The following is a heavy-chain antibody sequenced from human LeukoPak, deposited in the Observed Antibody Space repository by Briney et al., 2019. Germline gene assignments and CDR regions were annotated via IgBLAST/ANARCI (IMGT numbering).Heavy chain of an antibody. J-gene: IGHJ4*02. D-gene: IGHD6-19*01. CDR1: GGSIRSSSYY. V-gene: IGHV4-39*01. CDR3: ARQVVAVAGTGYFDY. CDR2: SYYSGST. Sequence: SSETLSLTCSVSGGSIRSSSYYWGWIRQPPGKGLDWIGSSYYSGSTYYNSSLKSRGTISVDTSKNQCSLKLNSVTAADTAVYFCARQVVAVAGTGYFDYWGQGTLVTVSS.